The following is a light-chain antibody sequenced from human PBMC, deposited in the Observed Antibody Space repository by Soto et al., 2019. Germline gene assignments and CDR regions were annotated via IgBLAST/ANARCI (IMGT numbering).Light chain of an antibody. CDR1: QSVSSY. J-gene: IGKJ5*01. V-gene: IGKV3-20*01. Sequence: EIVLTQSASTLSLSPGERATLSCRASQSVSSYLAWYQQKPGQAPRLLIYGASSRATGIPDRFSGSGSGTDFTLTITRLEPEDFALYYCQQYGSSPITFGQGTRLEIK. CDR2: GAS. CDR3: QQYGSSPIT.